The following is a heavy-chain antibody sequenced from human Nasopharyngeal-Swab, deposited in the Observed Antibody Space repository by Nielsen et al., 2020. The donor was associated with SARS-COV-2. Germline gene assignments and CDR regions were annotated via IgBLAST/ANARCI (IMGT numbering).Heavy chain of an antibody. V-gene: IGHV1-8*02. CDR1: GYTFTSYG. CDR3: ARATEMATIGN. D-gene: IGHD5-24*01. J-gene: IGHJ4*02. CDR2: MNPNSGNT. Sequence: ASVKVSCKASGYTFTSYGISWVRQATGQGLEWMGWMNPNSGNTGYAQKFQGRVTMTRNTSISTAYMELSSLRSEDTAVYYCARATEMATIGNWGQGTLVTVSS.